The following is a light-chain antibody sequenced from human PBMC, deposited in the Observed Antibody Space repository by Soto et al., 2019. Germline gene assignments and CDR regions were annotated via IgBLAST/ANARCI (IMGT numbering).Light chain of an antibody. Sequence: DIQLTQSPSFLSASVGDRVTITCRASQGISSYLAWYQQKPGKAPKLLIYAASTLQSGVPSRFSGSGSGTEFTLTISSLQPVDFATYYCQQLNSYPFTFGGGTNVDIK. CDR2: AAS. J-gene: IGKJ4*01. CDR3: QQLNSYPFT. V-gene: IGKV1-9*01. CDR1: QGISSY.